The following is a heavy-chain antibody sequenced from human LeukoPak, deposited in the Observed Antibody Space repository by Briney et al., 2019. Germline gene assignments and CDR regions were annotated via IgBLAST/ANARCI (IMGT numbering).Heavy chain of an antibody. CDR1: GFTFSSYS. CDR2: ISSSSSTI. CDR3: ARRRGLDYYMDV. V-gene: IGHV3-48*01. J-gene: IGHJ6*03. D-gene: IGHD3/OR15-3a*01. Sequence: GGSLRLSCAASGFTFSSYSMNWVRQAPGKGLEWVSYISSSSSTIYYADSVKGRFTISRDNAKNSLYLQMNNLRAEDTAVYYCARRRGLDYYMDVWGKGTTVTVSS.